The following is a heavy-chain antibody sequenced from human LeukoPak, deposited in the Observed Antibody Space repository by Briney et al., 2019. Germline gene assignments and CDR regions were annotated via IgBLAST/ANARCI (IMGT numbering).Heavy chain of an antibody. J-gene: IGHJ4*02. CDR1: GGSISSYY. Sequence: SETLSLTCTVSGGSISSYYWSWIRQPPGKALEWIGYIFYSGSTNYNASLKSRVTMSVDTSQNQFSLKLSSVTAADTAVYFCARNYYDTKKPWDWGQGTLVTVSS. CDR3: ARNYYDTKKPWD. CDR2: IFYSGST. V-gene: IGHV4-59*08. D-gene: IGHD3-22*01.